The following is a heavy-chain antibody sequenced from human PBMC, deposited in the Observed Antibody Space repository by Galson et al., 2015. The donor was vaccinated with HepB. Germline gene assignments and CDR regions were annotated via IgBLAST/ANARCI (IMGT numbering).Heavy chain of an antibody. CDR2: INHSGST. CDR3: ARVRNPHYYYGMDV. J-gene: IGHJ6*02. Sequence: LSLTCAVYGGSFSGYYWSWIRQPPGKGLEWIGEINHSGSTNYNPSLKSRDTISVDTSKNQFSLKLSSVTAADTAVYYCARVRNPHYYYGMDVWGQGTTVTVSS. CDR1: GGSFSGYY. V-gene: IGHV4-34*01.